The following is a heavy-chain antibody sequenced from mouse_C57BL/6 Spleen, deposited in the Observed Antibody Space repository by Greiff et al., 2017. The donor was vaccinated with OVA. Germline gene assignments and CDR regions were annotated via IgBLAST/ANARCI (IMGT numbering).Heavy chain of an antibody. Sequence: EVQLQQSGPVLVKPGASVKMSCKASGYTFTDYYMNWVKQSHGKSLEWIGVINPYNGGTSYNQKFKGKATLTVDKSSSTAYMELNSLTSEDSAVYYCARRFSDAMDYWGQGTSVTGSS. V-gene: IGHV1-19*01. CDR1: GYTFTDYY. CDR2: INPYNGGT. J-gene: IGHJ4*01. CDR3: ARRFSDAMDY.